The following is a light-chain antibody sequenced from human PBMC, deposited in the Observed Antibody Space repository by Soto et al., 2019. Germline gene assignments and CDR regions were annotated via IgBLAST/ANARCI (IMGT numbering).Light chain of an antibody. J-gene: IGKJ1*01. Sequence: EIVLTQSPATLSLSPGERATLSCRASQSVGGSSLAWYQQRPGQAPRLLIYDTSNRATGIPDRFSGSGSGTDFTLTISRLEPEDFAVYYCQQYHNSPRTFGQGTKVDNK. CDR3: QQYHNSPRT. CDR2: DTS. CDR1: QSVGGSS. V-gene: IGKV3-20*01.